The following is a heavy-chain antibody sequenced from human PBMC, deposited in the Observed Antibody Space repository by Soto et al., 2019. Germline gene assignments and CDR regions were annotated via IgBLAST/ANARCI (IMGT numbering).Heavy chain of an antibody. CDR3: ARSIVVVTALDY. CDR1: GYTFTSYA. Sequence: QVQLVQSGAEEKKPGASVKVSCKASGYTFTSYAMHWVRQAPGQRLEWMGWINSGNGNRKYSQKFQGRVTITRDTSASTAYMELRSLRSEDTAVYYCARSIVVVTALDYWGQGTLVTVSS. J-gene: IGHJ4*02. V-gene: IGHV1-3*05. D-gene: IGHD2-21*02. CDR2: INSGNGNR.